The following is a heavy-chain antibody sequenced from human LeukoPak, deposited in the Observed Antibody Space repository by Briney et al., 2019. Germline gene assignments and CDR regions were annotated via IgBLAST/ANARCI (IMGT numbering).Heavy chain of an antibody. CDR2: IRYDGTDK. CDR3: AKDRGVRGGPAYYYMDV. J-gene: IGHJ6*03. V-gene: IGHV3-30*02. Sequence: PGGSLRLSCAASGFTFSDCGMHWVRQAPGEGLEWVAFIRYDGTDKYYADSVKGRFTISRDNSKNTLYLQMNSLRAEDTAVYYCAKDRGVRGGPAYYYMDVWGKGTTVTVSS. CDR1: GFTFSDCG. D-gene: IGHD3-10*01.